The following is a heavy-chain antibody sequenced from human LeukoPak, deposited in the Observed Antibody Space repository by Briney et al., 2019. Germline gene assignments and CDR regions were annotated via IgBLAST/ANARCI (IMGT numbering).Heavy chain of an antibody. CDR3: ARERDSSGYILAY. D-gene: IGHD3-22*01. Sequence: GGSLRLSCAASGFTVSSKYMSWVRRAPGKGLEWVSVIYSGGATYYADSVKGRFTVSRDNSENTVYLQMNSLRAEDTAIYYCARERDSSGYILAYWGQGTLVTVSS. J-gene: IGHJ4*02. CDR1: GFTVSSKY. CDR2: IYSGGAT. V-gene: IGHV3-53*01.